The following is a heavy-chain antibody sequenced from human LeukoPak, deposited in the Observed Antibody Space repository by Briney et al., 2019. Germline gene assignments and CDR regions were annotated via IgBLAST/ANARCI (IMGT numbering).Heavy chain of an antibody. V-gene: IGHV3-23*01. J-gene: IGHJ4*02. D-gene: IGHD3-3*01. CDR1: GFTFSSYG. CDR2: ISGSGGST. CDR3: AKEGITIFGVVIRYFDY. Sequence: GGSLRLSCAASGFTFSSYGMSWVRQAPGKGLEWVSAISGSGGSTYYADSVKGRFTISRDNSKNTLYLQMNSLRAEDTAVYYCAKEGITIFGVVIRYFDYWGQGTLVTVSS.